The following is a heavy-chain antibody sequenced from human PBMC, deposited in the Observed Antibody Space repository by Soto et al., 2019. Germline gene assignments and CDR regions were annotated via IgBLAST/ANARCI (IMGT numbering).Heavy chain of an antibody. CDR1: GFSLNTGGMS. Sequence: SGPTLVNPTQTLTLTCTFSGFSLNTGGMSVGWIRQPPGKALEWLALIDWDDDKYYSTSLKTRLTISKDTSKNQVVLTMTNMDPVDTATYYCARIPASGCPNWGQGTLVTVSS. CDR3: ARIPASGCPN. J-gene: IGHJ4*02. D-gene: IGHD6-19*01. CDR2: IDWDDDK. V-gene: IGHV2-70*01.